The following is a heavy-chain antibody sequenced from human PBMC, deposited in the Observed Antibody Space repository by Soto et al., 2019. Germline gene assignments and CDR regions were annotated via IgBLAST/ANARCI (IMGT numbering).Heavy chain of an antibody. CDR1: GGSISSYY. CDR3: ARLGFWVNWNYNYFFDF. V-gene: IGHV4-59*08. D-gene: IGHD1-7*01. J-gene: IGHJ4*02. Sequence: SETLSLTCTVSGGSISSYYWSWIRQPPGKGLEWIGYIYYSGSTNYNPSLKSRVTISVDTSKNQFSLKLSSVTAADTAVYYCARLGFWVNWNYNYFFDFPAQGTLVTGSA. CDR2: IYYSGST.